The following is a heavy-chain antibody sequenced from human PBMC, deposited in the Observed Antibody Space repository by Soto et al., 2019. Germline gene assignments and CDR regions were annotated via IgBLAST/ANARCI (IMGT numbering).Heavy chain of an antibody. CDR2: ISYDGSNK. Sequence: GGSLRLSCAASGFTFSSYAMHWVRQAPGKGLEWVAVISYDGSNKYYADSVKGRFTISRDNSKNTLYLQMNSLRAEDTAVYYCARDRGSSSWYGFYYYYGMDVWGQGTTVTVSS. CDR3: ARDRGSSSWYGFYYYYGMDV. V-gene: IGHV3-30-3*01. J-gene: IGHJ6*02. CDR1: GFTFSSYA. D-gene: IGHD6-13*01.